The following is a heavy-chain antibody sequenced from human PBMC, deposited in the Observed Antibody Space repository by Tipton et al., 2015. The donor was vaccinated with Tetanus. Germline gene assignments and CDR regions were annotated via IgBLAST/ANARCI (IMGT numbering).Heavy chain of an antibody. CDR1: GDSGSRHY. Sequence: GLVKPSETLSLTCSVSGDSGSRHYWSWIRQVPGKGLEWIGYTHHSGNTKYNPSLSGRVTTSVDTSKNQFSLKISSLTAADTAVYYCARWGDASGSTNLYAFDIWGQGTMVSVSS. CDR2: THHSGNT. V-gene: IGHV4-59*02. CDR3: ARWGDASGSTNLYAFDI. D-gene: IGHD3-10*01. J-gene: IGHJ3*02.